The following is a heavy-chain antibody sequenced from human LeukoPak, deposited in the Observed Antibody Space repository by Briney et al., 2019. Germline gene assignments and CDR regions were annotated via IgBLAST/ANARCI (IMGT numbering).Heavy chain of an antibody. CDR3: AKATGTLGN. J-gene: IGHJ4*02. D-gene: IGHD1-1*01. CDR1: GFTFSSYE. CDR2: ISNSDNKP. Sequence: PGGSLRLSCAASGFTFSSYEMNWVRQAPGKWLEWVSTISNSDNKPYYADSVKGRFTISRDNSKNTLHPQMNSLTAEDTAMYYCAKATGTLGNWGQGTLVTVSS. V-gene: IGHV3-23*01.